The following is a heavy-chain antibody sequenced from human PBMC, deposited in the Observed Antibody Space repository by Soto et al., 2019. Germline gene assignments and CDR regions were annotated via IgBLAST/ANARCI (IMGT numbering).Heavy chain of an antibody. CDR2: VHSSENI. CDR3: ARLGCGCPTCLKRNVLEV. J-gene: IGHJ3*01. CDR1: GGSISNYF. D-gene: IGHD6-19*01. Sequence: QVHLQESGPGLAKPSETLSLTCTVSGGSISNYFWSWIRQPPGKGLEWIGHVHSSENINYNPSLKIGVPILVDRPLHRIPLTLPSEPAAARALYSLARLGCGCPTCLKRNVLEVGGQGQCSPSLQ. V-gene: IGHV4-59*13.